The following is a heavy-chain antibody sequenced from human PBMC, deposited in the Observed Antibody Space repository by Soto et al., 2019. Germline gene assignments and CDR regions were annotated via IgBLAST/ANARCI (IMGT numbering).Heavy chain of an antibody. J-gene: IGHJ4*02. V-gene: IGHV3-7*05. CDR3: VRDILAPGSFLYFDY. CDR1: GFSFSSYW. CDR2: MNQDGTVK. D-gene: IGHD2-2*02. Sequence: PGGSLRLSCAASGFSFSSYWMTWVRQAPGEGLEWLANMNQDGTVKYYVDSVKGRFIISRDNAENSLFLEVSNLRADDTAIYHCVRDILAPGSFLYFDYWGQGTLVTVSS.